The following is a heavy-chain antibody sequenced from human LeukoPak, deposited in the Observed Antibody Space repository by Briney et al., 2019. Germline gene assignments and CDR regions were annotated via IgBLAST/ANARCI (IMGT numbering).Heavy chain of an antibody. CDR1: GYNFPNSW. CDR3: ARGGNCSGGSCYSYFQH. J-gene: IGHJ1*01. D-gene: IGHD2-15*01. CDR2: IYPDDSDT. Sequence: GESPKISCKGSGYNFPNSWIAWVRQIPGKGLEWMGIIYPDDSDTRYSPSFQGQVTISADKSISTPYLQWNSLKASDTAIYYCARGGNCSGGSCYSYFQHWGQGTLVTVSS. V-gene: IGHV5-51*01.